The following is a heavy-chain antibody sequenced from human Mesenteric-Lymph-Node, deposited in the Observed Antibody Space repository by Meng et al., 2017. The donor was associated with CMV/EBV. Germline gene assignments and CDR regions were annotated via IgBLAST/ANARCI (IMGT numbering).Heavy chain of an antibody. CDR2: IYSGGST. Sequence: GESLKISCAASGFTFSSYAMSWVRQAPGKGLEWVSVIYSGGSTYYADSVKGRFTISRDNSKNTLYLQMNSLRAEDTAVYYCARGLGRMDVWGQGTTVTVSS. CDR3: ARGLGRMDV. CDR1: GFTFSSYA. V-gene: IGHV3-53*01. J-gene: IGHJ6*02.